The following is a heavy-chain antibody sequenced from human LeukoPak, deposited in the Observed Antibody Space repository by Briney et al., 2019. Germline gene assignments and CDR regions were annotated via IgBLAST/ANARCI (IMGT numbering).Heavy chain of an antibody. CDR1: GGSISSYY. J-gene: IGHJ6*03. Sequence: SETLSLTCTVSGGSISSYYWSWIRQPPGKGLEWIGYIYYSGSTNYNPSLKSRVTISVDTSKNQFSLKLSSVTAADTAVYYCARGLMVRGVTVNYYYYMDVWGKGTTVTISS. V-gene: IGHV4-59*01. CDR2: IYYSGST. D-gene: IGHD3-10*01. CDR3: ARGLMVRGVTVNYYYYMDV.